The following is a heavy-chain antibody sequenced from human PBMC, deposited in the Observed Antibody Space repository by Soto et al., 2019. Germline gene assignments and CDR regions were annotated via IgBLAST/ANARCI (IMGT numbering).Heavy chain of an antibody. CDR2: IGGSVGST. J-gene: IGHJ4*02. CDR3: ATRGTG. D-gene: IGHD1-1*01. Sequence: EVQLLESGGGLVQPGGSLRLSCAASGFTFSSYALSWVRQAPGKGPEWVSGIGGSVGSTYYADSVKGRFTISRDNSKSTLYWHMNRLRAEDPAVYYCATRGTGWGQGTLVTVPS. CDR1: GFTFSSYA. V-gene: IGHV3-23*01.